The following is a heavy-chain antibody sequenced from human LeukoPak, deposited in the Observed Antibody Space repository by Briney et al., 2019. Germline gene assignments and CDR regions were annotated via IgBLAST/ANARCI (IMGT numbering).Heavy chain of an antibody. D-gene: IGHD3-22*01. V-gene: IGHV4-61*02. CDR1: GGSISSGSYY. Sequence: SETLSFTCTVSGGSISSGSYYWSWIRQPAGKGLEWIGRIYTSGSTNYNPSLKSRVTISVDTSKNQFSLKPSSVTAADTAVYYCASSHYDSSGFDYWGQGTLVTVSS. CDR2: IYTSGST. J-gene: IGHJ4*02. CDR3: ASSHYDSSGFDY.